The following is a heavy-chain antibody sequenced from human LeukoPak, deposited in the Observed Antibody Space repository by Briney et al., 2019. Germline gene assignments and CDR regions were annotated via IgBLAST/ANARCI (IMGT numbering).Heavy chain of an antibody. V-gene: IGHV4-59*01. CDR2: IYYSGST. J-gene: IGHJ6*02. CDR1: GGSISSYY. CDR3: ARDIAVAPYYHYGMDV. D-gene: IGHD6-19*01. Sequence: PSETLSLTCTVSGGSISSYYWSWIRQPPGKGLEWIGYIYYSGSTNYNPSLKSRVTISVDTSKNQFSLKLSSVTAADTAVYYCARDIAVAPYYHYGMDVWGQGTTVTVSS.